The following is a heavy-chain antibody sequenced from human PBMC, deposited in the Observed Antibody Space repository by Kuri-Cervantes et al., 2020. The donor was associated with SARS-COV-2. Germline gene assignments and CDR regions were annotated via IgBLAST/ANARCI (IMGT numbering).Heavy chain of an antibody. CDR2: ISPYNGKT. CDR3: SAAGYSNTWSRDVDY. CDR1: GYTFISYS. D-gene: IGHD6-13*01. Sequence: ASVKVSCKASGYTFISYSLTWVRQAPGQGLEWMGWISPYNGKTHYAQNLQDRVTMTTDTATSTAYMELRNLRSDDTALYYCSAAGYSNTWSRDVDYWGQGTLVTVSS. V-gene: IGHV1-18*01. J-gene: IGHJ4*02.